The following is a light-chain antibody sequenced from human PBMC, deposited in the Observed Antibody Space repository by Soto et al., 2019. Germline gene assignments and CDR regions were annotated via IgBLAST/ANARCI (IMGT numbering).Light chain of an antibody. Sequence: SYELSQPPSVSLAPGQTARISCGGANIGPRKVHWYQQKPGQAPVLIVYDDSGRPSGIPERFSGSNSGNTATLTISRVEAGDEADYYCQVWNSFSDHPYVFGSGTKLTV. CDR1: NIGPRK. CDR3: QVWNSFSDHPYV. J-gene: IGLJ1*01. CDR2: DDS. V-gene: IGLV3-21*02.